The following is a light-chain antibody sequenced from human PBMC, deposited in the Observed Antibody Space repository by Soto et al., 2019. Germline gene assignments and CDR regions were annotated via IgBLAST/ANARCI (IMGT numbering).Light chain of an antibody. J-gene: IGKJ4*01. CDR1: QSVSST. Sequence: EILMTQSPATLSLSPGEGATLSCQASQSVSSTVAWSQQRRGQGPRLLSYGASSRATGIGTRFSGSGSRTECTLTISSLQSEDVAVYYCRQYDSWPRHTLGGGTKV. V-gene: IGKV3-15*01. CDR2: GAS. CDR3: RQYDSWPRHT.